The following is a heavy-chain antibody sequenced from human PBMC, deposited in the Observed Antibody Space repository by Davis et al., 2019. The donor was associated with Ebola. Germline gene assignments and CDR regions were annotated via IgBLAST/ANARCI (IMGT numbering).Heavy chain of an antibody. D-gene: IGHD3-22*01. CDR1: GFSFSSYW. V-gene: IGHV3-7*01. Sequence: GESLKISCAASGFSFSSYWMSWVRQAPGKGLEWVANIKQDGSEKYYVDSVEGRFTISRDNAKNSLYLQMNSLRAEDTAVYYCASLYYDSSGLDYWGQGTLVTVSS. J-gene: IGHJ4*02. CDR3: ASLYYDSSGLDY. CDR2: IKQDGSEK.